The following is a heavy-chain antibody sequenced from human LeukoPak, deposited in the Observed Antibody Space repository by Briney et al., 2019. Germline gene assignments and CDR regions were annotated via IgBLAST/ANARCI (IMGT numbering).Heavy chain of an antibody. CDR1: GGTFSSYA. V-gene: IGHV1-69*05. CDR3: ARDNYAGANWFDP. Sequence: SVKVSCKASGGTFSSYAISWVRQAPGQGLEWMGGIIPIFGTANYAQKFQGRVTITTDESTSTAYMELSSLSSEDTAVYYCARDNYAGANWFDPWGQGTLVTVSS. CDR2: IIPIFGTA. D-gene: IGHD1-7*01. J-gene: IGHJ5*02.